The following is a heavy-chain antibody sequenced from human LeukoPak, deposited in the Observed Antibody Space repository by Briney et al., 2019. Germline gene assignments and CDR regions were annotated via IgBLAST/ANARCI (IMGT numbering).Heavy chain of an antibody. CDR1: GYTFTSYG. Sequence: ASVKVSCKASGYTFTSYGISWVRQAPGQGLEWMGWISAYNGNTNYAQKLQGRVTMTTDTSTSTAYMGLRSLRSDDTAVYYCARESYYGSGSYSFLRYYYYYGMDVWGQGTTVTVSS. CDR3: ARESYYGSGSYSFLRYYYYYGMDV. D-gene: IGHD3-10*01. CDR2: ISAYNGNT. V-gene: IGHV1-18*01. J-gene: IGHJ6*02.